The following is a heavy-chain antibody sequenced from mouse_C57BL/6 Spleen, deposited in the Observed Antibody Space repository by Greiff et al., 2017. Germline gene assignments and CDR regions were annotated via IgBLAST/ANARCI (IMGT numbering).Heavy chain of an antibody. V-gene: IGHV1-82*01. CDR1: GYAFSSSW. CDR3: AGFFVYCSSYVGYFDY. D-gene: IGHD1-1*01. CDR2: IYPGDGDT. J-gene: IGHJ2*01. Sequence: VQLQQSGPELVKPGASVKISCKASGYAFSSSWMNWVKQRPGKGLEWIGRIYPGDGDTNYNGKFKGKATLPADKSSSTAYMQLSSLTSEDSAFYLCAGFFVYCSSYVGYFDYWGQGTTLTVSS.